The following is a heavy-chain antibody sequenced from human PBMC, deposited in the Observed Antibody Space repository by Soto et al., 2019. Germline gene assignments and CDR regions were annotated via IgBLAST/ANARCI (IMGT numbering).Heavy chain of an antibody. V-gene: IGHV4-39*01. CDR3: ATETGYSSSSGWFDP. Sequence: SETLSLTCTVSGGSISSSSYYWGWIRQPPGKGLEWIGSIYYSGSTYYNPSLKSRVTISVETSKNQFSLKLSSVTAADTAVYYCATETGYSSSSGWFDPWGQGTMVTVSS. J-gene: IGHJ5*02. CDR1: GGSISSSSYY. D-gene: IGHD6-13*01. CDR2: IYYSGST.